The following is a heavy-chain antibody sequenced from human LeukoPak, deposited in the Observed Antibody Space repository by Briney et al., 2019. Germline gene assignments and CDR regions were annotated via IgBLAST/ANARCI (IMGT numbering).Heavy chain of an antibody. CDR2: ISGSGGST. CDR1: GFTFSTYV. Sequence: GGSLRLSCAASGFTFSTYVMTLVPQAPGKGLEWVSAISGSGGSTYYADSVKGRFTISRDNSKNTLYLQMNSLRAEDTAVYNCAKDGTWIQVWFFYWGQGTLVTVSS. D-gene: IGHD5-18*01. J-gene: IGHJ4*02. V-gene: IGHV3-23*01. CDR3: AKDGTWIQVWFFY.